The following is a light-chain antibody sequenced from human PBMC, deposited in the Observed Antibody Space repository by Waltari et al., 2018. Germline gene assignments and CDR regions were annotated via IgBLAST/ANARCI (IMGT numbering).Light chain of an antibody. V-gene: IGKV3-20*01. Sequence: EIVLTQSPGTLSLSPGERATLSCRASQSVSSSYLAWYQQKPGQAPRLRIYGASSRATGISDRFSGSGSGTDFTLTISRLEPEDFAVYYCQQYGSSPPYTFGQGTKLEIK. J-gene: IGKJ2*01. CDR3: QQYGSSPPYT. CDR1: QSVSSSY. CDR2: GAS.